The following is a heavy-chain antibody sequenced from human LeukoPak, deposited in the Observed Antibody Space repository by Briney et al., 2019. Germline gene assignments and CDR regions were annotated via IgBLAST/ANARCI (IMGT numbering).Heavy chain of an antibody. CDR2: IYYSEST. CDR1: GGSISSGSYY. D-gene: IGHD5-18*01. Sequence: PSETLSLTCTVSGGSISSGSYYWGWIRQPPGKGLEWIGSIYYSESTYYNPSLKSRVTISVDTSKNQFSLKLSSVTAADTAVYYCARIVDTSEYYFDYWGQGTLVTVSS. CDR3: ARIVDTSEYYFDY. V-gene: IGHV4-39*07. J-gene: IGHJ4*02.